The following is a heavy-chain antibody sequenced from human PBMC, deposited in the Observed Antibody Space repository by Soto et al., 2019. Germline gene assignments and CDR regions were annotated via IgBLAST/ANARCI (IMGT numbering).Heavy chain of an antibody. V-gene: IGHV3-7*01. CDR1: NFTFSDYW. Sequence: EVQLVESGGGLVQPGGSLRLSCAASNFTFSDYWMSWVRQAPGRWLEWVANMNPDGSEKYLADSVEGRFTISRDNAKSSLYLQMSSLRPEDTAVYYCARDNVIAAAGQDYWGQGTLVTVSS. D-gene: IGHD6-13*01. CDR3: ARDNVIAAAGQDY. CDR2: MNPDGSEK. J-gene: IGHJ4*02.